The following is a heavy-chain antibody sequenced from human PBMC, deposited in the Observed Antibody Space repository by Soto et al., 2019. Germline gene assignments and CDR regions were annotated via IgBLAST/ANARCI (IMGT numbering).Heavy chain of an antibody. D-gene: IGHD6-19*01. CDR1: GFTFSSYG. V-gene: IGHV3-30*18. CDR3: AKDCYVHYSSVLTEDY. J-gene: IGHJ4*02. CDR2: ISYDGSNK. Sequence: QVQLVESGGGVVQPGRSLRLSCAASGFTFSSYGMHWVRQVPGQGLEWVAVISYDGSNKYYADSVKGRFTISRDNSKNTLYLQMNSLIAEATAVYYCAKDCYVHYSSVLTEDYWGQRTLLTVSS.